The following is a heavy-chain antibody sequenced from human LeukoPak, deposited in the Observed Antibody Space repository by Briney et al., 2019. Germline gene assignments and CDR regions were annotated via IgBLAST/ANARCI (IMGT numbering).Heavy chain of an antibody. CDR3: ARPYYESSGLYVDAFDI. CDR1: GYTLTAYY. Sequence: ASVKVSCKASGYTLTAYYLHWVRQAPGQGLEWMGRINPNSGGTTYAQKFQGRVTMTRDTSIGTAYMELSSLRSDDTAVCYCARPYYESSGLYVDAFDIWGQGTMVTVSS. V-gene: IGHV1-2*06. J-gene: IGHJ3*02. CDR2: INPNSGGT. D-gene: IGHD3-22*01.